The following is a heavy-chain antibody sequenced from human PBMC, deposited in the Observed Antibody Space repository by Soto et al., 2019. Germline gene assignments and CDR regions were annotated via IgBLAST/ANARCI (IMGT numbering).Heavy chain of an antibody. CDR3: AKDRGGCISTSGYPRAAAGRWFDY. D-gene: IGHD2-2*01. J-gene: IGHJ4*02. V-gene: IGHV3-30*18. CDR1: GFTFSSYG. Sequence: QVQLVESGGGVVQPGRSLRLSCAASGFTFSSYGMHWVRQAPGKGLEWVAVISYDGSNKYYADSVKGRFTISRDNSKNTLYLQRNSLRAEDTAVYYCAKDRGGCISTSGYPRAAAGRWFDYWGQGTLVTVSS. CDR2: ISYDGSNK.